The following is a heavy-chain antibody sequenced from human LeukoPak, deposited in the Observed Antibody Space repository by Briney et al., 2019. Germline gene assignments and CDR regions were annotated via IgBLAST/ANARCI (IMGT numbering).Heavy chain of an antibody. D-gene: IGHD3-10*01. J-gene: IGHJ4*02. Sequence: PGGSLRLSCAASGFTFSNYWVHWVRQAPGKGLEWVSAISGSGGSTYYADSVKGRFTISRDNSKNTLYLQMNSLRAEDTAVYYCAKDKFSKYYYGSGSYYSGARMGPLDNWGQGTLVTVSS. V-gene: IGHV3-23*01. CDR1: GFTFSNYW. CDR2: ISGSGGST. CDR3: AKDKFSKYYYGSGSYYSGARMGPLDN.